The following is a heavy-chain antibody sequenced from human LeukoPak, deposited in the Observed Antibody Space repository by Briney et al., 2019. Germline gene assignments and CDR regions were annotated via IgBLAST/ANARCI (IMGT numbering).Heavy chain of an antibody. D-gene: IGHD1-26*01. CDR3: ARIGTWPSNDFDY. CDR2: INPNSGDS. Sequence: ASVKVSCTASGYTFTGYYMHWVRQAPGQGLEWMGWINPNSGDSNYAQKFQGRVTLTRDTSISTAYMELSRLRSDDTAVYYCARIGTWPSNDFDYWGQGTLVTVSS. J-gene: IGHJ4*02. CDR1: GYTFTGYY. V-gene: IGHV1-2*02.